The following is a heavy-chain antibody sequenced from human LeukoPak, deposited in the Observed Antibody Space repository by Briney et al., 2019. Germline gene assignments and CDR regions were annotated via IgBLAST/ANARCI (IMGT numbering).Heavy chain of an antibody. V-gene: IGHV3-15*01. CDR1: GFTFSNAW. Sequence: PGGSLRLSCAASGFTFSNAWMSWVRQAPGKGLEWVGRIKSKTDGGTTDYAAPVKGRFTISRDDSKNTLYLQMNSLKTEDTAVYYCTTGDIVVVPAAEDAFDIWGQGTMVTVSS. CDR3: TTGDIVVVPAAEDAFDI. CDR2: IKSKTDGGTT. J-gene: IGHJ3*02. D-gene: IGHD2-2*01.